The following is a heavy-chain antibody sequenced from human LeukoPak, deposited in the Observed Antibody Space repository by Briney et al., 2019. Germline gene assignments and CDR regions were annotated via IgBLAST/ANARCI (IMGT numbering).Heavy chain of an antibody. D-gene: IGHD3-22*01. CDR3: ASQNSYYDSSGYCTYYMDV. CDR2: INPSGGST. CDR1: GYTFTSYY. Sequence: VASVKVSCKASGYTFTSYYMHWVRQAPGQGLEWMGIINPSGGSTSYAQKFQGRVTMTRDMSTSTVYMELSSLRSEDTAVYYCASQNSYYDSSGYCTYYMDVWGKGTTVTVSS. V-gene: IGHV1-46*01. J-gene: IGHJ6*03.